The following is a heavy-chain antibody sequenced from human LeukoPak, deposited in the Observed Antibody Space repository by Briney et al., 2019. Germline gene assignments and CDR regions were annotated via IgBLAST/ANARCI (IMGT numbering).Heavy chain of an antibody. V-gene: IGHV3-9*01. CDR1: GFTFDDYA. CDR2: ISWHCGRM. Sequence: PGRSLRLSCAASGFTFDDYAMHWVRQAPGRGLEWVAGISWHCGRMGYADSVKGRVAISRDNAKNSLYLQMNSLRAEDSALYYCAKDIGAGDYDYVSGSSRSVYFDSWGQGTLVTVSS. CDR3: AKDIGAGDYDYVSGSSRSVYFDS. J-gene: IGHJ4*02. D-gene: IGHD3-16*02.